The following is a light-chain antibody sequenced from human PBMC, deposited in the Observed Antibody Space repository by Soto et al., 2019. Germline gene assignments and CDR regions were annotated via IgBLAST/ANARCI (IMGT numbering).Light chain of an antibody. Sequence: QSFLTQPPSASGTPGQRVTISCSGSSSNFGANFVYWYQQLPGTAPKLLIYNNDQRPSGVPDRFSGSKSGPSASLAISGLRSEDEADYYCAAWDDSLSRWVFGGGTKLTVL. J-gene: IGLJ3*02. CDR3: AAWDDSLSRWV. CDR2: NND. CDR1: SSNFGANF. V-gene: IGLV1-47*02.